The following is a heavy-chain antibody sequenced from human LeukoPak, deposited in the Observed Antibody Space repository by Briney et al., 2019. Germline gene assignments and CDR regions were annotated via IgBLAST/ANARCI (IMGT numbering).Heavy chain of an antibody. J-gene: IGHJ4*02. V-gene: IGHV4-39*02. D-gene: IGHD6-6*01. Sequence: PSETLSLTCTVSGGSISSSSYYWGWIRQPPGKGLEWIGSIYYSGSTYYNPSLKSRVTISVDTSKNQFSLKLSSVTAADTAVYYCAREGGRGSSFVDYWGQGTLVTVSS. CDR1: GGSISSSSYY. CDR3: AREGGRGSSFVDY. CDR2: IYYSGST.